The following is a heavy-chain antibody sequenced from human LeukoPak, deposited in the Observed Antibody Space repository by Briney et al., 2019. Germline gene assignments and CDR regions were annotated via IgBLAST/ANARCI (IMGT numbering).Heavy chain of an antibody. CDR1: GYSISSGYY. V-gene: IGHV4-38-2*02. J-gene: IGHJ4*02. D-gene: IGHD6-19*01. CDR3: ARAMAGTFKTSY. CDR2: IYHSGST. Sequence: SETLSLTCTVSGYSISSGYYWGWIRQPPGKGLEWIGSIYHSGSTYYNPSLKSRVTISVDTSKNQFSLKLSSVTAADTAVYYCARAMAGTFKTSYWGQGTLVTVSS.